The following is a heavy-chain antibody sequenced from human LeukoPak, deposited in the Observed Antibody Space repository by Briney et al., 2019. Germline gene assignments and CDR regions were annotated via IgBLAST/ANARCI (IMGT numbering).Heavy chain of an antibody. J-gene: IGHJ4*02. CDR1: GFTFKSAW. CDR2: IKSKTDGGTT. V-gene: IGHV3-15*07. CDR3: ARDTAGCDC. Sequence: NPGGSLRLSCAASGFTFKSAWMNWVRQAPGKGLEWVGRIKSKTDGGTTDYAAPVKGRFSISRDDSTNTLYLQMNSLRAEDTAVYYCARDTAGCDCWGQGTLVTVSS. D-gene: IGHD6-19*01.